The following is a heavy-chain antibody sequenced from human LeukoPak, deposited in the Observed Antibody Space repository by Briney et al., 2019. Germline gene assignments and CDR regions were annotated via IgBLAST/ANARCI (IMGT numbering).Heavy chain of an antibody. D-gene: IGHD3-10*01. J-gene: IGHJ4*02. CDR2: IYYSGST. Sequence: SETLSLTCTVSGGSISSYNWSWIRQPPGKGLEWIGYIYYSGSTNHNPSLKSRVTISVDTSKNQFSLKLSSVTAADTAVYYCARGALWFGEYYFDYWGQGTLVTVSS. CDR3: ARGALWFGEYYFDY. CDR1: GGSISSYN. V-gene: IGHV4-59*01.